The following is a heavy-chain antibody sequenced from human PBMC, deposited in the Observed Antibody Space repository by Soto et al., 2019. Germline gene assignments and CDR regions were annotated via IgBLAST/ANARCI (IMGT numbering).Heavy chain of an antibody. CDR3: SRDSGTTKCSIYI. V-gene: IGHV4-31*03. D-gene: IGHD1-7*01. CDR1: GVSIISGGYY. J-gene: IGHJ3*02. CDR2: IYYSGST. Sequence: SETLSLTCTVSGVSIISGGYYWSLIRQHPGKGLEWIGYIYYSGSTYYNPSLKRRLTISVDTSKNQFSLKLSSVTAADTAVYYCSRDSGTTKCSIYICGKVKMVTVSS.